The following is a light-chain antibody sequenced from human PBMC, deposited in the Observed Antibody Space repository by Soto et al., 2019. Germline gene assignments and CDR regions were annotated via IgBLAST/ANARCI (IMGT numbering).Light chain of an antibody. V-gene: IGLV2-23*01. CDR3: CSYAGSSTPFV. CDR1: SSDVGSYNL. Sequence: QSVLTQPASVSGSPGQSITISCAGTSSDVGSYNLVSWYQQYPGKAPKLMIYEGSKRPSGISNRFSGSKSDNTASLTISGLQAEDEADYYCCSYAGSSTPFVFGTGTKLTV. J-gene: IGLJ1*01. CDR2: EGS.